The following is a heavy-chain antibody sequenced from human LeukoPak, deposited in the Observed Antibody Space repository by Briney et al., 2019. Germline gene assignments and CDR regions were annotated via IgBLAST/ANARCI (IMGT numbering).Heavy chain of an antibody. CDR2: ISIGDGRT. V-gene: IGHV1-18*01. CDR3: DH. J-gene: IGHJ4*02. CDR1: GYTFNNFG. Sequence: ASVKVSCKTSGYTFNNFGITWVRQAPGQGPEWIGWISIGDGRTHYGRKFQDRVSMTREMSSNTAFLELSSLRSDDTAVYYLDHWGQGTLVIVSS.